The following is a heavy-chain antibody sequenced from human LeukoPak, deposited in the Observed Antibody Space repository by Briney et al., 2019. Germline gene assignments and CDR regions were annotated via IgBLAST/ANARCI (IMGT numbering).Heavy chain of an antibody. CDR1: GGSISSSNW. Sequence: PSGTQSLTCAVSGGSISSSNWWSWVRQPPGKGLEWIGEIYHSGSTNYNPSLKSRVTISVDKSKNQFSLKLSSVTAADTAVYYCARVGGSSWYPGWFDPWGQGTLVTVSS. CDR2: IYHSGST. CDR3: ARVGGSSWYPGWFDP. V-gene: IGHV4-4*02. J-gene: IGHJ5*02. D-gene: IGHD6-13*01.